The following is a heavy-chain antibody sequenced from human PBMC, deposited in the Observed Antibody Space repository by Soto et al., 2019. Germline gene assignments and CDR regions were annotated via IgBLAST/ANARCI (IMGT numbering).Heavy chain of an antibody. V-gene: IGHV4-39*01. Sequence: SETLSLTCSFSGGSISSSSYYWGWIRHPPGEGLEWIGSIYYSGSTYYNPSLKSRVTISVDTSKNQVSLKLSSVTAADTDVYYCARHPLYDFWSGYYTDYYYGMDVWGQGTTVT. D-gene: IGHD3-3*01. CDR3: ARHPLYDFWSGYYTDYYYGMDV. CDR1: GGSISSSSYY. CDR2: IYYSGST. J-gene: IGHJ6*02.